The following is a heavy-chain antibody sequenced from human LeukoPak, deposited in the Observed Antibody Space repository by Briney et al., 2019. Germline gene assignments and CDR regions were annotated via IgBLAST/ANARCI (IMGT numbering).Heavy chain of an antibody. CDR1: GGSISSHY. V-gene: IGHV4-59*11. CDR2: IYYSGST. CDR3: ARDRRAYGGEHYFDY. D-gene: IGHD4-23*01. Sequence: SETLSLTCTVSGGSISSHYWSWIRQPPGKGLEWIGYIYYSGSTNYNPSLKSRVTMSVDTSKNQFSLKLSSVTAADTAVYYCARDRRAYGGEHYFDYWGQGTLVTVSS. J-gene: IGHJ4*02.